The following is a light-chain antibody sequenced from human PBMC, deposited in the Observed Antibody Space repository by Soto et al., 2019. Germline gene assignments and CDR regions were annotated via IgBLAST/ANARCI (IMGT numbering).Light chain of an antibody. J-gene: IGLJ1*01. Sequence: QSALTQPASLSGSPGQSITISCTGTSSDVGGYNYVSWYQQHPGKAPKLMIYDVSNRPSGVSNRFSGSKSGNTASLTISGLQAEDEADYYCSSYRASSNTHYVFGTGTKLTFL. CDR2: DVS. CDR1: SSDVGGYNY. CDR3: SSYRASSNTHYV. V-gene: IGLV2-14*03.